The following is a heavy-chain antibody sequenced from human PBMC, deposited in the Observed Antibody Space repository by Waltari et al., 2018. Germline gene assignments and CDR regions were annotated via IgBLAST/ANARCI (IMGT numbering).Heavy chain of an antibody. CDR2: ISSDGTNK. Sequence: VHLVESGGGVVQSGKSLRLSCAASGFTINDFAIHWVRQAPGQGLEWVSVISSDGTNKYYADSVKGRFTISRDKSGGTLYLQMNSLRPQDTAIYFCARGDCSSTSCYSLESWGHGTLVTVS. V-gene: IGHV3-30*01. J-gene: IGHJ1*01. CDR3: ARGDCSSTSCYSLES. D-gene: IGHD2-2*01. CDR1: GFTINDFA.